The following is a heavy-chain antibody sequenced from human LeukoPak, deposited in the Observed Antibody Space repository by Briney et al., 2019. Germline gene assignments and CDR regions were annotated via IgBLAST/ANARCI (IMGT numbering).Heavy chain of an antibody. Sequence: SETLSLTCTVSGGSISSYYWSWIRQPPGKGLEWIGYIYYSGSTNYNPSLKSRVTISVDTSKNQFSLKLSSVTAADTAVYYCARGGGYYDFWSGYYPHYGMDVWGQGTTVTVSS. V-gene: IGHV4-59*01. CDR1: GGSISSYY. D-gene: IGHD3-3*01. J-gene: IGHJ6*02. CDR2: IYYSGST. CDR3: ARGGGYYDFWSGYYPHYGMDV.